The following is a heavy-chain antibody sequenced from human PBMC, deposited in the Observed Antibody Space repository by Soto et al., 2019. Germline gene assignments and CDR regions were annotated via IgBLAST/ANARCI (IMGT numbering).Heavy chain of an antibody. J-gene: IGHJ6*02. D-gene: IGHD2-8*01. CDR1: GDSIRSGIYY. CDR3: ARLPAEGVIACGAMDI. V-gene: IGHV4-39*01. CDR2: AYYSGMT. Sequence: SETLSLTCTVSGDSIRSGIYYWGWIRQPPGKGLEWIGSAYYSGMTHYGPSLRGRVTISVDTSKNQFSLRLSSVSAADTATYYCARLPAEGVIACGAMDIWGQGTTVTVSS.